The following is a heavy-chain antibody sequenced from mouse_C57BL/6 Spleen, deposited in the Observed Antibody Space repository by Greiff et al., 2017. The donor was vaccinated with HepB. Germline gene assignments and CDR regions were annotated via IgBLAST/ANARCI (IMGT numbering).Heavy chain of an antibody. CDR1: GFTFSSYA. CDR3: TREGPYYSGSRVSFDY. CDR2: ISSGGDYI. Sequence: EVKLVESGAGLVKPGGSLKLSCAASGFTFSSYAMSWVRQTPEKRLEWVAYISSGGDYIYYADTVKGRFTISIDNARNTLYLQMSSLKSEDTAMYYCTREGPYYSGSRVSFDYWGQGTTLTVSS. V-gene: IGHV5-9-1*02. D-gene: IGHD1-1*01. J-gene: IGHJ2*01.